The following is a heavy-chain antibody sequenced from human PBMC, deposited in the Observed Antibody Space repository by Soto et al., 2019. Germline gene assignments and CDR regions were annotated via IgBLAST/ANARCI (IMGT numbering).Heavy chain of an antibody. Sequence: SETLSLTCTVSGGSISSYYWSWIRHPAGKGLEWIGRIYTSGITNYNPSLKSRVTMSVDTSKNQFSLKLSSVTAADTAVYYCASDRTITIFGVDKNYYGMDVWGKGTKVTVS. CDR3: ASDRTITIFGVDKNYYGMDV. V-gene: IGHV4-4*07. CDR1: GGSISSYY. CDR2: IYTSGIT. J-gene: IGHJ6*04. D-gene: IGHD3-3*01.